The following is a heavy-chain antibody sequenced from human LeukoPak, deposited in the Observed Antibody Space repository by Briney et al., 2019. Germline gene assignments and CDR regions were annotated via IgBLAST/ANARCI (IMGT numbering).Heavy chain of an antibody. V-gene: IGHV3-9*01. CDR3: ARAPSRDGYTFYYFDY. D-gene: IGHD5-24*01. Sequence: GGSLRLSCAASGFTFDDYAMHWVRQAPGKGLEWVSGISWNSGTIVYADSVKGRFTISRDNAKNSLYLQMNSLRAEDTAVYYCARAPSRDGYTFYYFDYWGQGTLVTVSS. J-gene: IGHJ4*02. CDR2: ISWNSGTI. CDR1: GFTFDDYA.